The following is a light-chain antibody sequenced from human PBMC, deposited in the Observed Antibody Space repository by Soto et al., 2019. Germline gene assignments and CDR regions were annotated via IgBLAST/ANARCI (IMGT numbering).Light chain of an antibody. CDR2: GAS. J-gene: IGKJ2*01. CDR3: QQYNNWTPKYT. V-gene: IGKV3-15*01. Sequence: EIVMTQFPAILSVSPGERATVSCRASQSVSSNLAWYQQKPGQAPRLLIYGASTRATGIPARFSGSASGTEFTLSISSLQSEDFAVYYCQQYNNWTPKYTFGQGTKLEIK. CDR1: QSVSSN.